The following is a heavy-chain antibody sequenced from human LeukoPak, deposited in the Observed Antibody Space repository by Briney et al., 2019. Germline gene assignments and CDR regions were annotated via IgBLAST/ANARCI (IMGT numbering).Heavy chain of an antibody. D-gene: IGHD3-16*01. Sequence: GGSLRLSCAASGFTFSRHPMNWVRQAPGKGLEWVASINHNGNVNYYVDSVKGRFTISRDNAKNSLYLQMSNLRAEDTAVYFCARGGGLDVWGQGATVTVSS. CDR1: GFTFSRHP. J-gene: IGHJ6*02. CDR2: INHNGNVN. V-gene: IGHV3-7*03. CDR3: ARGGGLDV.